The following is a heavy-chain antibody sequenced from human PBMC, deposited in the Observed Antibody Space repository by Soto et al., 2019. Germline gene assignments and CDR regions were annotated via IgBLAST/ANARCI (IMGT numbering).Heavy chain of an antibody. V-gene: IGHV1-69*17. J-gene: IGHJ5*02. CDR3: ARDTHSAGGWFDT. D-gene: IGHD2-15*01. Sequence: QVQLVQSGAEVKKPGSSVKVSCKASGGTSRSLSITWVRQAPGQGLEWMGGITPLFGIPNYPQKFQGRLTITADKSTCTAYLELSSLGSEDTAVYYCARDTHSAGGWFDTWGRGTLVTVSA. CDR2: ITPLFGIP. CDR1: GGTSRSLS.